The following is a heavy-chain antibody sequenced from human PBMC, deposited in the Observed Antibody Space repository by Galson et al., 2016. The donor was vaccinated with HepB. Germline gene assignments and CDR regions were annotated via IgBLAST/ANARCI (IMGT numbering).Heavy chain of an antibody. CDR1: GYTFTTYY. V-gene: IGHV1-46*03. Sequence: SVKVSCKALGYTFTTYYIHWIRQAPGQGLEWMGIINPNGGSTTFAQRFQGRVTMTRDTSTSTVYIDLSSLRSEDTAVYYCAMVYWSATDCFAGLVLDVWGQGTTVIVS. CDR3: AMVYWSATDCFAGLVLDV. J-gene: IGHJ6*02. CDR2: INPNGGST. D-gene: IGHD2-2*01.